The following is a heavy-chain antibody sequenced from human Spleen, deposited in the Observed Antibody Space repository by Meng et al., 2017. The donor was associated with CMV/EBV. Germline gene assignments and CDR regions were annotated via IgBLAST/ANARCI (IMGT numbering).Heavy chain of an antibody. CDR2: IRWNGGTT. D-gene: IGHD6-13*01. CDR1: GFRFDDYG. V-gene: IGHV3-20*04. Sequence: LSCVASGFRFDDYGMTWVRQAPGKGLEWVSGIRWNGGTTGYADSVKGRVTISRDNAKHSLYLQMNSLRAEDTALYYCARVGTSWSDYWGQGTLVTVSS. CDR3: ARVGTSWSDY. J-gene: IGHJ4*02.